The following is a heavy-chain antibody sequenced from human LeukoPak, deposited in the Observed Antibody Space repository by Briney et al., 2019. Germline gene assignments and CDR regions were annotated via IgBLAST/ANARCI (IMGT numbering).Heavy chain of an antibody. J-gene: IGHJ4*02. CDR3: AHRGVLWLFAY. V-gene: IGHV2-5*01. Sequence: SGPTLANPTQTLTLTCTFSGFSLSTSGVGMGWIRQPPGKALEWLALIYWNDDKRYSPSLKSRLTITKDTSKNQVVLTMTNMDPVDTATYYCAHRGVLWLFAYWGQGTLVTVSS. CDR2: IYWNDDK. CDR1: GFSLSTSGVG. D-gene: IGHD3-10*01.